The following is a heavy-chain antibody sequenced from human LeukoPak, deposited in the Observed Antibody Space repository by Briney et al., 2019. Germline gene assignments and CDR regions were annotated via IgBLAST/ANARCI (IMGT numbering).Heavy chain of an antibody. D-gene: IGHD3-22*01. Sequence: SVKVSCKASGGTFSSYAISWVRQAPGQGLEWMGRVIPILGIANYAQKFQGRVTITADKSTSTAYMELSSLRSEDTAVYYCARDHGDPIGSSGYYYRYWGQGTLVTVSS. CDR3: ARDHGDPIGSSGYYYRY. CDR2: VIPILGIA. J-gene: IGHJ4*02. CDR1: GGTFSSYA. V-gene: IGHV1-69*04.